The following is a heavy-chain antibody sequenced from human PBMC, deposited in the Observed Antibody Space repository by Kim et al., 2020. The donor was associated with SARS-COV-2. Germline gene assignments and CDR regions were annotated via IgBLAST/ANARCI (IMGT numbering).Heavy chain of an antibody. V-gene: IGHV3-48*02. J-gene: IGHJ5*02. Sequence: GGSLRLSCAASGFSFSSYSMNWVRQAPGKGLEWVSYISGSSSTIYYADSVKGRFTISRDNAKNSLYLQMNGLTDEDTAVYYCARDFRVQGVILGFDPWGQGTLVTVSS. D-gene: IGHD3-10*01. CDR1: GFSFSSYS. CDR3: ARDFRVQGVILGFDP. CDR2: ISGSSSTI.